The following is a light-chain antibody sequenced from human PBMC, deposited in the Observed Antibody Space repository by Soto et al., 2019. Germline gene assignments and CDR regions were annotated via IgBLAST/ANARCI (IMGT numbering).Light chain of an antibody. Sequence: EIVLTQSPGTLSLSPGERATISCRATQTINNYLAWYQQRPGQAPRLLIYGASNRATGIPPRFSGSGSGTDFTLTISNLEPEDFAVYYCQQRGDGPLYTFGQGTKLEIK. J-gene: IGKJ2*01. CDR1: QTINNY. V-gene: IGKV3-11*01. CDR3: QQRGDGPLYT. CDR2: GAS.